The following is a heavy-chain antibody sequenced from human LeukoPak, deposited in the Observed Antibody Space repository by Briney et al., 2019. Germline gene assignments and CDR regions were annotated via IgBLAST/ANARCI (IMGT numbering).Heavy chain of an antibody. D-gene: IGHD5-12*01. CDR1: GYTFTSYY. V-gene: IGHV1-46*01. CDR3: ARAYSGYAPNDY. Sequence: ASVKVSCKASGYTFTSYYVHWVRQAPGQGLEWMGIISPSGDSTTYAQKFQGRVTMSRDTSTSTVSMELSSLRSEDTAVYYCARAYSGYAPNDYWGQGTQVTVSS. CDR2: ISPSGDST. J-gene: IGHJ4*02.